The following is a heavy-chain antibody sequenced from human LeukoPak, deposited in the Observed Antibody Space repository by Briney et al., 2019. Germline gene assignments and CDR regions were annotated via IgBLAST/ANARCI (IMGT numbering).Heavy chain of an antibody. CDR1: GFTFSSYA. Sequence: PGGSLRLSCAASGFTFSSYAMSWVRQAPGKGLEWVSAISGSGGSTYYADSVKGRFTISRDNSKNTLYLQMNSLRAEDTAVYYCAKFRRILTGYYNNYFDYWGQGTLVTVSS. CDR2: ISGSGGST. J-gene: IGHJ4*02. V-gene: IGHV3-23*01. D-gene: IGHD3-9*01. CDR3: AKFRRILTGYYNNYFDY.